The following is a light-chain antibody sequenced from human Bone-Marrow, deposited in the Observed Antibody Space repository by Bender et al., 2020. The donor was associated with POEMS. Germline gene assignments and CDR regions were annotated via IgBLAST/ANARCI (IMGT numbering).Light chain of an antibody. Sequence: QPALTQPRSVSGSRGQSVTISCTGTSSDIGNYNYVSWYHQHPGKAPNLIIYDVTERPSGVPDRFSGSKSGNSASLTISGLQAEDEGDYYCSSYTSSSTVFGGGTKMTVL. CDR1: SSDIGNYNY. CDR2: DVT. V-gene: IGLV2-11*01. CDR3: SSYTSSSTV. J-gene: IGLJ3*02.